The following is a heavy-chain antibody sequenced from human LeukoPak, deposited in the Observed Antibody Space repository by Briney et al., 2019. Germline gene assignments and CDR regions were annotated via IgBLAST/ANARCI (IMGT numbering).Heavy chain of an antibody. CDR3: ASWRPSGSYPRGFDY. D-gene: IGHD1-26*01. J-gene: IGHJ4*02. V-gene: IGHV1-46*01. CDR2: INPSGGST. Sequence: GASVKVSCKASGYTFTSYYMHWVRQAPGQGLEWMGIINPSGGSTSYAQKFQGRVTMTGDTSTSTVYMELSSLRSEDTAVYYCASWRPSGSYPRGFDYWGQGTLVTVSS. CDR1: GYTFTSYY.